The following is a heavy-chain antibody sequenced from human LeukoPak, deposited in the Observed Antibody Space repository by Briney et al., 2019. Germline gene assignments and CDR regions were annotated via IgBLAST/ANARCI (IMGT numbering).Heavy chain of an antibody. D-gene: IGHD3-3*01. CDR2: THSSGNT. Sequence: SETLSLTCTVSGGSIITYYWSWIRQPPGKGLEWIAFTHSSGNTGYNPSLKSRVTLSLDTSKNHFSLKVTSMTAADTAVYYCARAVPFWSGFPTVDYWGQGTLVTVSS. V-gene: IGHV4-59*01. J-gene: IGHJ4*02. CDR3: ARAVPFWSGFPTVDY. CDR1: GGSIITYY.